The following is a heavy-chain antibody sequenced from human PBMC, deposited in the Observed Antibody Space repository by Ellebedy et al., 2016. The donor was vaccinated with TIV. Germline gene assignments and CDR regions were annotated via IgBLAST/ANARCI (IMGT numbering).Heavy chain of an antibody. J-gene: IGHJ4*02. CDR1: GFTFSSYW. V-gene: IGHV3-74*01. D-gene: IGHD1/OR15-1a*01. Sequence: GESLKISCAASGFTFSSYWMHWVRQAPGKGLVWVSRINIDGSTTTYADSMKGRFTISRDNSKNTRYLQMNSLRAEDTAVYYCATNRDNKFGFWGQGTLVTVSS. CDR3: ATNRDNKFGF. CDR2: INIDGSTT.